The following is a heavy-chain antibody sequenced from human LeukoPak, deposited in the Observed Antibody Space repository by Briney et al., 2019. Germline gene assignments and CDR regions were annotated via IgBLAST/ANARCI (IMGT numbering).Heavy chain of an antibody. Sequence: PSETLSLTCTVSGGSISSSSYYWGWIRQPPGKGLEWIGSIYYSGSTYYNPSLKSRVTISVDTSKNQFSLKLSSVTAADTAVYYCARDQLDYGGQPLFDYWGQGTLVTVSS. V-gene: IGHV4-39*07. CDR1: GGSISSSSYY. J-gene: IGHJ4*02. CDR3: ARDQLDYGGQPLFDY. D-gene: IGHD4-23*01. CDR2: IYYSGST.